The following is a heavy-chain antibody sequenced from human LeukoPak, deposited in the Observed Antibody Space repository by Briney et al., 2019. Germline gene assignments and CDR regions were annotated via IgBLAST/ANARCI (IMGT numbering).Heavy chain of an antibody. J-gene: IGHJ4*02. CDR3: ARGSGGTTFDYFDY. CDR1: GGSFSGYY. D-gene: IGHD1-1*01. V-gene: IGHV4-34*01. Sequence: SETLSLTCAVYGGSFSGYYWSWIRQPPGKGLEWTGEINHSGSTNYNPSLKSRVTISVDTSKNQFSLKLSSVTAADTAVYYCARGSGGTTFDYFDYWGQGTLVT. CDR2: INHSGST.